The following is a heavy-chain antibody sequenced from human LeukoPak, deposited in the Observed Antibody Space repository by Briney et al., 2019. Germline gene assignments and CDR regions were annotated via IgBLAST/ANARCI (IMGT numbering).Heavy chain of an antibody. V-gene: IGHV4-30-4*01. Sequence: SETLSLTCTVSGVSISSGDYYWSWIRQPPGKGLEWIGYIYYSGSTYYNPSLKSRVTISVDTSKNQFSLKLSSVTAADTAVYYCARGVYYYGMDVWGQGTTVTVSS. CDR3: ARGVYYYGMDV. J-gene: IGHJ6*02. CDR2: IYYSGST. CDR1: GVSISSGDYY.